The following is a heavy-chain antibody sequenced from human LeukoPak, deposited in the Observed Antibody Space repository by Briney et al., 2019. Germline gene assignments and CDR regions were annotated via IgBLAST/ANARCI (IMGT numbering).Heavy chain of an antibody. J-gene: IGHJ4*02. CDR2: FSGGSGTT. V-gene: IGHV3-23*01. D-gene: IGHD2-8*02. CDR3: ATYRQVLLPFES. CDR1: GFTFDDYG. Sequence: GGSLRLSCAASGFTFDDYGMSWVRQAPGKGLEWVSGFSGGSGTTHYADSVKGRFTISRDNSKSTLSLQMNSLRAEDTAIYYCATYRQVLLPFESWGQGTLVTVSS.